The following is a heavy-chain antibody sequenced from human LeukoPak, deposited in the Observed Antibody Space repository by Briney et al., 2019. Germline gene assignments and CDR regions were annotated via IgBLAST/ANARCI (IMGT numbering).Heavy chain of an antibody. CDR3: ARDALYSSSSGLENDY. CDR1: GGTFSSYT. Sequence: SVKVSCKASGGTFSSYTISWVRQAPGQGLEWMGRTIPILGIANYAQKFQGRVTITADKSTSTAYMELSSLRSEDTAVYYCARDALYSSSSGLENDYWGQGTLVTVSS. D-gene: IGHD6-6*01. J-gene: IGHJ4*02. V-gene: IGHV1-69*04. CDR2: TIPILGIA.